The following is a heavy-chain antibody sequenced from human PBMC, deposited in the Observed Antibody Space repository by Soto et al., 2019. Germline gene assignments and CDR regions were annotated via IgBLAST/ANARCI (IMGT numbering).Heavy chain of an antibody. V-gene: IGHV1-69*01. J-gene: IGHJ6*02. CDR2: SIPVLGTP. D-gene: IGHD6-13*01. CDR1: GGTFTSTA. CDR3: ASSAGLDPLLKYYGLNV. Sequence: QVLLVQSSAEVKKPGSSVKVSCQASGGTFTSTAFSWVRQAPGQWLEWMGGSIPVLGTPNYAQKFQARLTVTADASTTAVHMELSRLRSDDTAVYYCASSAGLDPLLKYYGLNVWGQGTTVTV.